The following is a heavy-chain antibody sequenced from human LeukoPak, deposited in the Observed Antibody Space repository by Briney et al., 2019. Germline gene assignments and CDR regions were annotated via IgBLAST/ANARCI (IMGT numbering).Heavy chain of an antibody. Sequence: PGRSLRLSCAASGFTFDDYAMHWVRQAPGKGLEWVSGISWNSGSIGYADSVKGRFTISRDNAKNTLYLQMNSLRADDTAVYYCAGERSDMTDYWGQGTLVTVSS. CDR3: AGERSDMTDY. CDR1: GFTFDDYA. CDR2: ISWNSGSI. V-gene: IGHV3-9*01. D-gene: IGHD3-10*01. J-gene: IGHJ4*02.